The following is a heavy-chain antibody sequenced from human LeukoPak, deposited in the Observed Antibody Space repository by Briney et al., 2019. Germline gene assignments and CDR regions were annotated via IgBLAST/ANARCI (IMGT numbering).Heavy chain of an antibody. CDR1: GGSISSSSYY. J-gene: IGHJ3*02. V-gene: IGHV4-39*07. CDR3: ARGDAFDI. Sequence: SETLSLTCTVSGGSISSSSYYWGWIRQPPGKGLEWIGSIYYSGSTYYNPSLKSRVTISVDTSKNQFSLKLSSVTAADTAVYYCARGDAFDIWGQGTMVTVSS. CDR2: IYYSGST.